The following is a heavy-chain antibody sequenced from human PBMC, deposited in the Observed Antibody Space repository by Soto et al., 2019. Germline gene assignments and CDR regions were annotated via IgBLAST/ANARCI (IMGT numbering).Heavy chain of an antibody. CDR1: GDSISSGTYF. J-gene: IGHJ4*02. V-gene: IGHV4-31*03. D-gene: IGHD7-27*01. CDR2: ISNSGRI. CDR3: TGDSTGESY. Sequence: QVQLQKSGPGLVKPSQTLSLSCTVSGDSISSGTYFWSWIRQHPGKGLEWIGYISNSGRISYNPSLKSRVTMSVDTSKNQFSLKLSSVTAADTAVYYCTGDSTGESYWGQGSLVTVSS.